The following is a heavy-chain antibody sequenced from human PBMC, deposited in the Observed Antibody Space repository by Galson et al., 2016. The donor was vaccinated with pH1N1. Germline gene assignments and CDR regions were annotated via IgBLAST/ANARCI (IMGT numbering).Heavy chain of an antibody. CDR2: IYPSDSDT. CDR1: GYGFTNYW. CDR3: ARGSGSPDSYYYYGMDV. V-gene: IGHV5-51*01. Sequence: QSGAEVKKPGKSLKISCKGSGYGFTNYWIGWVRQMPGKGLEWMGIIYPSDSDTRYSPSFQGQVTISADKSISTAYLQWSSLKASDTAIYYCARGSGSPDSYYYYGMDVWGQGTTVTVSS. J-gene: IGHJ6*02. D-gene: IGHD3-10*01.